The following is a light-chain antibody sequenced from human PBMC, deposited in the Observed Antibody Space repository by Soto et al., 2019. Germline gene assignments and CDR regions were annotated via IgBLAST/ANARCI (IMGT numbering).Light chain of an antibody. V-gene: IGKV3-11*01. CDR2: DAS. CDR3: QQRSSWVT. CDR1: QSVSSY. Sequence: EIVLTQSPATLSLSPRERATLSCRASQSVSSYLAWYQQKPGQAPRLLIYDASNRATGIPARFSGSGSGTDFTLDISSLEPEDSAVYYCQQRSSWVTFGQGTRLEI. J-gene: IGKJ5*01.